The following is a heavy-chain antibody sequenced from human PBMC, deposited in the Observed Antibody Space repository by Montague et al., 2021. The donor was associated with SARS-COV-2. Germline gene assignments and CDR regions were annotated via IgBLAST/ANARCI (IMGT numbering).Heavy chain of an antibody. V-gene: IGHV3-30*04. CDR1: GFTFSSYA. D-gene: IGHD1-26*01. CDR3: ARTNSGSYSGAFDI. CDR2: ISYDGSNK. J-gene: IGHJ3*02. Sequence: SLRLSCAASGFTFSSYAMHWVRQAPGKGLEWVAVISYDGSNKYYADSVKGRFTISRDNSKNTLYLQMNSQRAEDTAVYYCARTNSGSYSGAFDIWGQGTMVTVSS.